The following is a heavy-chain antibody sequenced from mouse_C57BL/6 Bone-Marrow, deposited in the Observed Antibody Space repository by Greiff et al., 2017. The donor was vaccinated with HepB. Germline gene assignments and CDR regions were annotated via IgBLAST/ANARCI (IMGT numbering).Heavy chain of an antibody. J-gene: IGHJ1*03. D-gene: IGHD2-1*01. CDR1: GFTFSSYG. CDR2: ISSGGSYT. V-gene: IGHV5-6*02. CDR3: ARRRVYSGPHVGYFDV. Sequence: DVKLVESGGDLVKPGGSLKLSCAASGFTFSSYGMSWVRQTPDKRLEWVATISSGGSYTYYPDSVKGRFTISRDNAKNTLYLQMSSLKSEDTAMYYCARRRVYSGPHVGYFDVWGTGTTVTVSS.